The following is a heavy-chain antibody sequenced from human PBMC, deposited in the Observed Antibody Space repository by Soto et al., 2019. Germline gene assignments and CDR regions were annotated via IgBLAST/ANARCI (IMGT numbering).Heavy chain of an antibody. CDR3: ARGPTTEKVDS. V-gene: IGHV4-59*08. J-gene: IGHJ4*02. CDR2: VYYSGST. CDR1: GGSISTYY. Sequence: PSETLSLTCTVSGGSISTYYWNWIRQLPGKGLEWIGFVYYSGSTSYYPSLKSRVTISIDTSKNQFSLTLSSVTAADTSMYYCARGPTTEKVDSWGQGILVTVSS.